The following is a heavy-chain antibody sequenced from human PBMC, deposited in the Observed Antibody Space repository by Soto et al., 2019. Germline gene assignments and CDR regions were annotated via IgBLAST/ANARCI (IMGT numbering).Heavy chain of an antibody. CDR1: GFTFSNHP. D-gene: IGHD3-22*01. CDR3: ARGPGIGMIGPRGFDI. J-gene: IGHJ3*02. Sequence: QVQLVESGGGVVQPGRSLRLSCAASGFTFSNHPMHWVRQAPGKGLQWVALISYDGSNKYYADSVKGRFTISRDNSKNTLVFQMESLRGEDTALDYWARGPGIGMIGPRGFDIWGQGTMVTGSS. V-gene: IGHV3-30*14. CDR2: ISYDGSNK.